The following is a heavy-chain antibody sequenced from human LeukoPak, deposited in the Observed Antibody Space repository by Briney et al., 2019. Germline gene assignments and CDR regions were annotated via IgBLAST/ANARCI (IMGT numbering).Heavy chain of an antibody. CDR1: RGTFSTFA. D-gene: IGHD1-26*01. CDR2: IIPIFGPA. V-gene: IGHV1-69*06. J-gene: IGHJ4*02. Sequence: SMKLSSKASRGTFSTFAISWVRQPPRQWLEWMGGIIPIFGPANYAKKFQGRVTITADKSTNTAYMEPSSHMSEDPSMYFCARGRSGSYSPFDYWRQGTMVSVSS. CDR3: ARGRSGSYSPFDY.